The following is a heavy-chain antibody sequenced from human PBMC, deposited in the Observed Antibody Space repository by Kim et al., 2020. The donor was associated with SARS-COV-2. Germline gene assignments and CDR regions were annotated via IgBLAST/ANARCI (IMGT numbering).Heavy chain of an antibody. Sequence: SETLSLTCTVSGGSISSSSYYWGWIRQPPGKGLEWIGSIYYSGSTYYNPSLKSRVTISVDTSKNQFSLKLSSVTAADTAVYYCARHDITIFGVVIPYYFDYWGQGTLVTVSS. CDR2: IYYSGST. V-gene: IGHV4-39*01. J-gene: IGHJ4*02. CDR3: ARHDITIFGVVIPYYFDY. CDR1: GGSISSSSYY. D-gene: IGHD3-3*01.